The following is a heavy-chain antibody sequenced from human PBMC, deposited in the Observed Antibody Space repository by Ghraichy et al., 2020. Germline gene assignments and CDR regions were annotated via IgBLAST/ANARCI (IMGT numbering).Heavy chain of an antibody. V-gene: IGHV4-59*11. CDR2: IYYSGST. CDR3: ARADLVVVPAGDPADGNYYYYYIDV. CDR1: GDSISSHY. D-gene: IGHD2-2*01. J-gene: IGHJ6*03. Sequence: SETLSLTCTVSGDSISSHYWSGIRQPPGKGLEWIGHIYYSGSTSYNPSLKSRVTISIDTSKNQFSLKLSSVTAADTALYYCARADLVVVPAGDPADGNYYYYYIDVWGKGTTVTVSS.